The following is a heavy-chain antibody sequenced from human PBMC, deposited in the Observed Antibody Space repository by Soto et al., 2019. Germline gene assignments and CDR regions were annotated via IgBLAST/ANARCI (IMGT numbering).Heavy chain of an antibody. CDR2: IIPILGIA. D-gene: IGHD4-17*01. V-gene: IGHV1-69*02. Sequence: SVKVSCKASGGTFSSYTISWVRQAPGQGLEWMGRIIPILGIANYAQKFQGRVTITADKSTSTAYMELSSLRSEDTAVYYCARGNYGDYALYYFDYWGQGTLVTVSS. J-gene: IGHJ4*02. CDR1: GGTFSSYT. CDR3: ARGNYGDYALYYFDY.